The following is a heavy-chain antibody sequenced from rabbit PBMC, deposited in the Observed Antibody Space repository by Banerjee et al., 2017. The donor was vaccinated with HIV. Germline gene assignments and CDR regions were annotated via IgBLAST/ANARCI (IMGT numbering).Heavy chain of an antibody. CDR2: IYVGSSGST. D-gene: IGHD4-1*01. Sequence: EWIACIYVGSSGSTYYANWAKGRFTISKTSSTAVTLQMTSLTAADTATYFCARDLAGVIGWNFDLWGQGTLVTVS. CDR3: ARDLAGVIGWNFDL. J-gene: IGHJ4*01. V-gene: IGHV1S40*01.